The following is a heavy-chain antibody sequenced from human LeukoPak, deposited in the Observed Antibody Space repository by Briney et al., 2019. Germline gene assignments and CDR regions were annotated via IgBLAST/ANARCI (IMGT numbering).Heavy chain of an antibody. CDR3: AKARWDYDSSGYYDYFDY. CDR1: GFTFSSYW. D-gene: IGHD3-22*01. Sequence: PGGSLRLSCAASGFTFSSYWMSWVRQAPGKGLEWVSAISGSGGSTYYADSVKGRFTISRDNSKNTLYLQMNSLRAEDTAVYYCAKARWDYDSSGYYDYFDYWGQGTLVTVSS. CDR2: ISGSGGST. V-gene: IGHV3-23*01. J-gene: IGHJ4*02.